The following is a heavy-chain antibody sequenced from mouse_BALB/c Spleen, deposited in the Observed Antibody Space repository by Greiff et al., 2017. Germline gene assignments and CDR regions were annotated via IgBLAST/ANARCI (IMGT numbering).Heavy chain of an antibody. J-gene: IGHJ4*01. CDR2: ISNGGGST. CDR3: ARGDYDYYAMDY. CDR1: GFTFSSYT. D-gene: IGHD2-4*01. V-gene: IGHV5-12-2*01. Sequence: EVQGVESGGGLVQPGGSLKLSCAASGFTFSSYTMSWVRQTPEKRLEWVAYISNGGGSTYYPDTVKGRFTISRDNAKNTLYLQMSSLKSEDTAMYYCARGDYDYYAMDYWGQGTSVTVSS.